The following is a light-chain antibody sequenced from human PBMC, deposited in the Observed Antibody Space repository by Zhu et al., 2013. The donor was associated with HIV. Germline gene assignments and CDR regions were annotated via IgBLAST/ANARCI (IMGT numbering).Light chain of an antibody. V-gene: IGKV1-17*01. CDR1: QDIRNT. Sequence: DIQMTQSPSSLSASVGDRVTITCRASQDIRNTLGWFQQKPGKAPKRLISRASTLQSGVPSRFSGSGSGTDFTLTISSLQPEDFATYYCLQSNSYPRTFGQGTRLEMK. CDR3: LQSNSYPRT. CDR2: RAS. J-gene: IGKJ2*02.